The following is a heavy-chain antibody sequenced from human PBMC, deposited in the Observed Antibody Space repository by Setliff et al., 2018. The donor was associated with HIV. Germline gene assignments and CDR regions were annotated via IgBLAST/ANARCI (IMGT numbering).Heavy chain of an antibody. D-gene: IGHD1-26*01. CDR3: ARGGHYSGSYLPRDYYMDV. J-gene: IGHJ6*03. CDR1: GYTLSELS. V-gene: IGHV1-24*01. CDR2: FDPQDGET. Sequence: ASVKVSCKVYGYTLSELSIHWVRQAPGKGLEWMGYFDPQDGETVYAQKFQGRVTMTRDTFTSTVYMDLSSLRSEDTAVYYCARGGHYSGSYLPRDYYMDVWGKGTTVTVSS.